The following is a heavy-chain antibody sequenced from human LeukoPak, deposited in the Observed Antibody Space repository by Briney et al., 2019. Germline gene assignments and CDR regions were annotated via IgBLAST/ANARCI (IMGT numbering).Heavy chain of an antibody. D-gene: IGHD4-17*01. CDR2: MNQDGSEK. CDR1: GFTFSSYS. J-gene: IGHJ4*02. CDR3: ARVSPNTVTTLQYFDY. Sequence: PGGSLRLSCTASGFTFSSYSMNWVRQAPGKGLEWVANMNQDGSEKYYADSMKGRFTISRDNAKNSLYLQMNSLRAEDTAVYYCARVSPNTVTTLQYFDYWGQGTLVTVSS. V-gene: IGHV3-7*01.